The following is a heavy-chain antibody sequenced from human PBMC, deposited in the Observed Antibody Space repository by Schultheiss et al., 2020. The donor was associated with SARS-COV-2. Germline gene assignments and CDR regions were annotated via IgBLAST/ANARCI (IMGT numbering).Heavy chain of an antibody. CDR1: GFTFSSYW. Sequence: GGSLRLSCAASGFTFSSYWMHWVRKAPGKGLVWVSRINSDGSSTSYADSVKGRCTISRDNAKNTLYLQMNSLRAEDTAVYYCASSPAFWSGWYWYFDLWGRGTLGTVSS. V-gene: IGHV3-74*01. D-gene: IGHD3-3*01. J-gene: IGHJ2*01. CDR3: ASSPAFWSGWYWYFDL. CDR2: INSDGSST.